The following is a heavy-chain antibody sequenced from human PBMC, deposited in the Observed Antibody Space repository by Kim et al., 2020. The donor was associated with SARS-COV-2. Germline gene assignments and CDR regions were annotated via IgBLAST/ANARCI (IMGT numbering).Heavy chain of an antibody. CDR2: IIPIFGTA. CDR3: ARVWPTPGTMIAESWFDP. V-gene: IGHV1-69*13. CDR1: GGTFSSYA. J-gene: IGHJ5*02. D-gene: IGHD3-22*01. Sequence: SVKVSCKASGGTFSSYAISWVRQAPGQGLEWMGGIIPIFGTANYSQKFQGRVTITADESTSTAYMELSSLRSEDTAVYYCARVWPTPGTMIAESWFDPWSQGTLVTVSS.